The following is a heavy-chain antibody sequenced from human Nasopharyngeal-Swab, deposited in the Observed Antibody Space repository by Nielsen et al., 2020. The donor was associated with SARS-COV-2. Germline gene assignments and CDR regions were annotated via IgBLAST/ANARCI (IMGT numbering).Heavy chain of an antibody. Sequence: GESLKISCAASGFTFSSFGMHWVRQAPGKGLEWVAFIAHDASNEYYGDSVKGRFSISRDSSKNTLYLQMDSLRGEDTAVYYCARPIAVAGGYYYGMDVWGQGTTVTVSS. CDR3: ARPIAVAGGYYYGMDV. V-gene: IGHV3-30*03. J-gene: IGHJ6*02. CDR1: GFTFSSFG. D-gene: IGHD6-19*01. CDR2: IAHDASNE.